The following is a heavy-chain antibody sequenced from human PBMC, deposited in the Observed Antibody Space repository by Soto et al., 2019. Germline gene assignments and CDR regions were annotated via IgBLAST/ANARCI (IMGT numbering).Heavy chain of an antibody. J-gene: IGHJ6*03. Sequence: PGGSLRLSCAASGFTFSSYAMSWVRQAPGKGLEWVSAISGSGGSTYYADSVKGRFTISRDNSKNTLYLQMNSLRAEDTAVYYCAKFPNCSGGSCKPHHYYYYMDVWGKGTTVTVSS. D-gene: IGHD2-15*01. CDR1: GFTFSSYA. V-gene: IGHV3-23*01. CDR2: ISGSGGST. CDR3: AKFPNCSGGSCKPHHYYYYMDV.